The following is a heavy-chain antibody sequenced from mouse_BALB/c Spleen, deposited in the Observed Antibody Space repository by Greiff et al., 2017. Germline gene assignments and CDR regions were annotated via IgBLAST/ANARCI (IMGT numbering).Heavy chain of an antibody. J-gene: IGHJ1*01. D-gene: IGHD2-4*01. V-gene: IGHV2-6-7*01. CDR3: ARDRGITTGWYFDV. CDR1: GFSLTGYG. Sequence: VQRVESGPGLVAPSQSLSITCTVSGFSLTGYGVNWVRQPPGKGLEWLGMIWGDGSTDYNSALKSRLSISKDNSKSQVFLKMNSLQTDDTARYYCARDRGITTGWYFDVWGAGTTVTVSS. CDR2: IWGDGST.